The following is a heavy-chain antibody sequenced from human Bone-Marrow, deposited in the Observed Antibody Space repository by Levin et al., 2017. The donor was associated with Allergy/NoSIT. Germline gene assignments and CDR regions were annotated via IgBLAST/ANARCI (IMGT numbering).Heavy chain of an antibody. D-gene: IGHD1-26*01. CDR3: TRAGGSFYYFDY. V-gene: IGHV3-49*04. Sequence: QPGGSLRLSCTASGFRFGDYDMNWVRQAPGKGLEWVGFIRSKSSGGTTEYAASVKGRFTISRDDSKYIAYLQMNSLKTEDTAAYYCTRAGGSFYYFDYWGQGTRVTVSS. CDR2: IRSKSSGGTT. J-gene: IGHJ4*02. CDR1: GFRFGDYD.